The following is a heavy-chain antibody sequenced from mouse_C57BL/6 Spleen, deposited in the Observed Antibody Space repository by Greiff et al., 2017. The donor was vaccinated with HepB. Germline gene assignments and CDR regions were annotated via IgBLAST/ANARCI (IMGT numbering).Heavy chain of an antibody. V-gene: IGHV1-47*01. Sequence: QVQLQQSGAELVKPGASVKMSCKASGYTFTTYPIEWMKQNHGKSLEWIGNFHPYNDDTKYNEKFKGKATLTVEKSSSTVYLELSRLTSDDAAVYYCARRYYGSSYVSYFDYWGQGTTLTVSS. CDR2: FHPYNDDT. CDR1: GYTFTTYP. D-gene: IGHD1-1*01. J-gene: IGHJ2*01. CDR3: ARRYYGSSYVSYFDY.